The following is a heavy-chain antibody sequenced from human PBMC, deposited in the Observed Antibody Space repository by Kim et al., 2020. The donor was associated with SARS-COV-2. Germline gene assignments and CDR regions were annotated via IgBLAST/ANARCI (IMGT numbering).Heavy chain of an antibody. D-gene: IGHD5-12*01. J-gene: IGHJ6*02. CDR1: GYTFTSYY. CDR2: INPSGGST. Sequence: ASVKVSCKASGYTFTSYYMHWVRQAPGQGLEWMGIINPSGGSTSYAQKFQGRVTMTRDTSTSTVYMELSSLRSEDTAVYYCARDRAGDGYNPYYYYYGMDVWGQGTTVTVSS. CDR3: ARDRAGDGYNPYYYYYGMDV. V-gene: IGHV1-46*01.